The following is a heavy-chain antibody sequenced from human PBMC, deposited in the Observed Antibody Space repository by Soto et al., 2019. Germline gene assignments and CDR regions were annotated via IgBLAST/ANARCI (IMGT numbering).Heavy chain of an antibody. CDR2: ISAHNGNT. CDR3: ARGRYGDY. V-gene: IGHV1-18*01. J-gene: IGHJ4*02. D-gene: IGHD1-1*01. CDR1: GYAFTTHG. Sequence: QVHLVQSGAEVKKPGASVKVSCKGSGYAFTTHGITWVRQAPGQGLEWMGWISAHNGNTNYAQKLQGRVTVTRDTSTSTAYMELRSLRSDDTDVYYCARGRYGDYWGQGALVTVSS.